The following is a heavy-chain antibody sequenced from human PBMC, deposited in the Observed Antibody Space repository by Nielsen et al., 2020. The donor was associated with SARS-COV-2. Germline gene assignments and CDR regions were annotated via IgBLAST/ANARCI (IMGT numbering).Heavy chain of an antibody. J-gene: IGHJ4*02. CDR1: GFTFSSYW. Sequence: GESLKISCAASGFTFSSYWMHWVRQAPGKGLVWVSRINSDGSSTSYADSVKGRFTISRDNAKNTLYLQMNSLRAEDTAVYYCARAAGTAIDYWGQGTLVTVSS. V-gene: IGHV3-74*01. CDR2: INSDGSST. CDR3: ARAAGTAIDY. D-gene: IGHD5-18*01.